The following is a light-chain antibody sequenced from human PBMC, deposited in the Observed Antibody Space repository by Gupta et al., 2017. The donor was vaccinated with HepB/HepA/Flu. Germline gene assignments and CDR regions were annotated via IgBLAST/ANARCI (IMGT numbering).Light chain of an antibody. V-gene: IGLV2-23*02. CDR1: SSDVGSYNL. Sequence: QSALTQPASVSGSPGQSITISCTGTSSDVGSYNLVSWYQQHPGKAPKLMIYEVSKRPSGVSNRFSGSKSGNTASLTISGLQAEYEADYYCCSYAGSSTVVFGGGTKLTVL. J-gene: IGLJ2*01. CDR2: EVS. CDR3: CSYAGSSTVV.